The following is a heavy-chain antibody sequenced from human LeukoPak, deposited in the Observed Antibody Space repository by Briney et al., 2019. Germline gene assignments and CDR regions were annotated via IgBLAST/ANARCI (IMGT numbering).Heavy chain of an antibody. V-gene: IGHV3-30-3*01. CDR3: AREPRYSGSYCY. D-gene: IGHD1-26*01. CDR2: ISYDGSNK. J-gene: IGHJ4*02. CDR1: GFTFSSYA. Sequence: GGSLRLSCAASGFTFSSYAMHWVRQAPGKGLEWVAVISYDGSNKYYADSVKGRFTISRDNSKNSLYLQMNSLRAEDTAVYYCAREPRYSGSYCYWGQGTLVTVSS.